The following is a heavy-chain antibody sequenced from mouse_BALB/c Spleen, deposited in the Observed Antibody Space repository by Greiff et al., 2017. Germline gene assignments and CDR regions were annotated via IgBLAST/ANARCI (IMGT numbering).Heavy chain of an antibody. Sequence: EVQLVESGPGLVKPSQSLSLTCTVTGYSITSDYAWNWIRQFPGNKLEWMGYISYSGSTSYNPSLKSRISITRDTSKNQFFLQLNSVTTEDTATYYCARGGDYDPWFAYWGQGTLVTVSA. D-gene: IGHD2-4*01. J-gene: IGHJ3*01. CDR1: GYSITSDYA. CDR2: ISYSGST. CDR3: ARGGDYDPWFAY. V-gene: IGHV3-2*02.